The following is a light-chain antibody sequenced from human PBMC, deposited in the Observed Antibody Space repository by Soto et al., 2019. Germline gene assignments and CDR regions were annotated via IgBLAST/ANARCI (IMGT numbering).Light chain of an antibody. Sequence: EIVLTQSPGSLSLSPGEGATLLCRASQSVSSNFFAWYQQKPGQAPRLLINGASTRATGIPDRFSGSGSGTDFTLTISRLEPEDLAVYYCQQYASSVTFGQGTKVEIK. CDR3: QQYASSVT. CDR2: GAS. J-gene: IGKJ1*01. V-gene: IGKV3-20*01. CDR1: QSVSSNF.